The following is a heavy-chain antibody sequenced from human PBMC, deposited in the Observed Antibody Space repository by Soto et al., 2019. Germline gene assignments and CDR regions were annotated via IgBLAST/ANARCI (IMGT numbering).Heavy chain of an antibody. D-gene: IGHD3-16*02. Sequence: SETLSLTCTVYGGSLSGDYWSWIRQSPGTGLQWIGEINHRGVTNYNPSLESRVTISVDTSKNQFSLNLTSVTAADTAVYYCARYGVVVIPAVLDPWGQGTLVPVSS. J-gene: IGHJ5*02. V-gene: IGHV4-34*01. CDR3: ARYGVVVIPAVLDP. CDR1: GGSLSGDY. CDR2: INHRGVT.